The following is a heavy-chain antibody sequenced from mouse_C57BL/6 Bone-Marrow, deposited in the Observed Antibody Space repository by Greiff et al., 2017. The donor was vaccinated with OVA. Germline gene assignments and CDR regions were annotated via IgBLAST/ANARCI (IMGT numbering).Heavy chain of an antibody. CDR3: ARGGWDWYFDV. D-gene: IGHD3-3*01. CDR1: GFTFSDYY. Sequence: EVKVVESEGGLVQPGSSMKLSCTASGFTFSDYYMAWVRQVPEKGLEWVANINYDGSSTYYLDSLKSRFIISIDNAKNILYLQMSSLKSEDTATYYCARGGWDWYFDVWGKGTTVTVSS. CDR2: INYDGSST. V-gene: IGHV5-16*01. J-gene: IGHJ1*03.